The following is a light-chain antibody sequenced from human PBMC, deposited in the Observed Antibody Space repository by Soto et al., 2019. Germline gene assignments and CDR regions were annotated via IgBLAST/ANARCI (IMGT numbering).Light chain of an antibody. CDR1: SSVIGTYKY. J-gene: IGLJ2*01. Sequence: QSALTQPASVSGSPGQSITISCTRTSSVIGTYKYVSWFQHPPCKAPKLIIFEVSNRPSGISDRFSGFKSANTAYLTISGVQPEDEADYHCSSYTTIKTVVFGGGT. CDR2: EVS. CDR3: SSYTTIKTVV. V-gene: IGLV2-14*01.